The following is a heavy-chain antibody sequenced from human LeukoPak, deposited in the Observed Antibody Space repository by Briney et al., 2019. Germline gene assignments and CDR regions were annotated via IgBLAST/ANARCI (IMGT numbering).Heavy chain of an antibody. CDR1: GFTFSDYY. Sequence: GSLRLSCAASGFTFSDYYMSWIRQAPGKGLEWIGSISYSGSTYYNSSLKSRVTISVDTSKNQFSLKLSSVIAADTAVYYCARDGLWIQNAFDIWGQGTMVTVSP. V-gene: IGHV4-38-2*02. J-gene: IGHJ3*02. CDR3: ARDGLWIQNAFDI. CDR2: ISYSGST. D-gene: IGHD5-18*01.